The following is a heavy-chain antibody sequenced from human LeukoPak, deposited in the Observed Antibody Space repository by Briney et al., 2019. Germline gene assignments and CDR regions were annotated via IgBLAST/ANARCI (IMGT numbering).Heavy chain of an antibody. J-gene: IGHJ3*02. CDR1: GYTFTSYS. CDR2: ISTYNGNT. CDR3: ARECRRYYGFWSSGGNAFDI. V-gene: IGHV1-18*01. Sequence: EASVKVSCKASGYTFTSYSLSWVRQAPGQGLEWMGWISTYNGNTNYAQKLQGRVTMTTDTATSTAYMELRSLRSDDTAVYYCARECRRYYGFWSSGGNAFDIWGQGTMVTVSS. D-gene: IGHD3-3*01.